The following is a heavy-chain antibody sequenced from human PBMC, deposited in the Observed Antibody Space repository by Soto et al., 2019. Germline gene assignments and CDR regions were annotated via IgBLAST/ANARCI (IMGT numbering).Heavy chain of an antibody. J-gene: IGHJ6*02. CDR1: GFTFSSSA. CDR3: ARDKVRFRDPYGMDV. D-gene: IGHD3-10*01. V-gene: IGHV3-30-3*01. CDR2: ISYDGSNK. Sequence: GGSLRLSCAASGFTFSSSAMHWVRQAPGKGLEWVAVISYDGSNKYYADSVKGRFTISRDNSKNTLYLQMNSLRAEDTAVYYCARDKVRFRDPYGMDVWGQGTTVTVSS.